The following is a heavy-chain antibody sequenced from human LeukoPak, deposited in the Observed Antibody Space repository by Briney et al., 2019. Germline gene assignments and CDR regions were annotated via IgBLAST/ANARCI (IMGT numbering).Heavy chain of an antibody. CDR3: ARAGSRARDYFDY. CDR1: GFTVSSNY. J-gene: IGHJ4*02. V-gene: IGHV3-53*01. D-gene: IGHD3-10*01. Sequence: PGGSLRLSCAASGFTVSSNYMSWVRQAPGKGLEWVSVIYSGGSTYYADSVKGRFTISRDNSKNTLYLQMNSLRAEDMAVYYCARAGSRARDYFDYWGQGTLVTVSS. CDR2: IYSGGST.